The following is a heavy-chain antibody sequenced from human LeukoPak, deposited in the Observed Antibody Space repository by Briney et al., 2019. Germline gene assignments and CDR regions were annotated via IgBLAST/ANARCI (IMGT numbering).Heavy chain of an antibody. V-gene: IGHV3-7*01. CDR2: IKPDGSER. CDR1: GFPFTTYW. J-gene: IGHJ6*04. Sequence: GGSLRLSCAASGFPFTTYWLSWVRQAPGKGLEWLANIKPDGSERYYVDSVKGRFTISRDNAKNSLYLQMNSLRAEDTAVYYCAELGITMIGGVWGKGTTVTISS. CDR3: AELGITMIGGV. D-gene: IGHD3-10*02.